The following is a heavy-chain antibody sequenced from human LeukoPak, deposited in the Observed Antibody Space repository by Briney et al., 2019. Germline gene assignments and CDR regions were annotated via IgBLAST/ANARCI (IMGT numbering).Heavy chain of an antibody. CDR3: ARARLYDYNYYYMDV. CDR1: GFTFSSYS. J-gene: IGHJ6*03. Sequence: GGSLRLSCAASGFTFSSYSMNWVRQAPGKGLEWVSGINWNGDSTGYADSVKGRFTISRDNAKNSLYLQMNSLRVEDTALYYCARARLYDYNYYYMDVWGKGTTVTVSS. V-gene: IGHV3-20*04. CDR2: INWNGDST. D-gene: IGHD5/OR15-5a*01.